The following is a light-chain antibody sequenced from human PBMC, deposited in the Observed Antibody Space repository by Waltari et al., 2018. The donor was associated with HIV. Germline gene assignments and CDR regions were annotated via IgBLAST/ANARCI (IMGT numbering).Light chain of an antibody. CDR3: GTWDSSLGAGV. J-gene: IGLJ3*02. CDR2: DNN. CDR1: SPNFGNSV. V-gene: IGLV1-51*01. Sequence: QSVLTQPPSVSAAPGQKVTISCSGSSPNFGNSVVSWYQPPPGAAPKLLIYDNNKRPSGISDRFSGSKSGTSATLAITGLQTGDEADYYCGTWDSSLGAGVFGGGTRLTVL.